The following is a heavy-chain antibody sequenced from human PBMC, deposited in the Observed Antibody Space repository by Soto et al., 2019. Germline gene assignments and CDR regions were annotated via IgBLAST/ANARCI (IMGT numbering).Heavy chain of an antibody. D-gene: IGHD3-10*01. CDR2: VNPIVSMS. Sequence: QVQLVQSGAEVKRPGSSVKVSCKASGDTFNFYSINWVRQAPGLGLEWMGRVNPIVSMSNYAQKFQGRVTMTADKSTSTAYMELSSLRSEDTAISYCASSYGSVYRAFDYLGQGALVTVSS. CDR1: GDTFNFYS. CDR3: ASSYGSVYRAFDY. V-gene: IGHV1-69*02. J-gene: IGHJ4*02.